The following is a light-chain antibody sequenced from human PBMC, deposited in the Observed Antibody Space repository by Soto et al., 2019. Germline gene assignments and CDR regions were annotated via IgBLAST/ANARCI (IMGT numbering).Light chain of an antibody. J-gene: IGLJ3*02. Sequence: QTVVTQEPSFSVSPGGTVTLTCGLTSGSVSTYNYPSWYQQTPGQAPRTLIYNTYTRTAGVPDRFSGSILGNKAALTITGAQADDESDYYCLLFMSGGIMVFGGGTKLTVL. V-gene: IGLV8-61*01. CDR1: SGSVSTYNY. CDR3: LLFMSGGIMV. CDR2: NTY.